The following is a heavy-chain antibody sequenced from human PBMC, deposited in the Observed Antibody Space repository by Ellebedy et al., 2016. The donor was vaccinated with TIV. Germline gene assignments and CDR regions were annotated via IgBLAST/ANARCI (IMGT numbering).Heavy chain of an antibody. CDR3: ARGTYSSAWYVGTYYFDY. D-gene: IGHD6-19*01. V-gene: IGHV4-4*02. CDR1: GGSISSSNW. J-gene: IGHJ4*02. Sequence: SETLSLTCGVSGGSISSSNWWSWVRQPPGKGLEWIGEIYHTGSTNYNPSLKSRVTISVDKSKNQFSLKLSSVTAADTAVYYCARGTYSSAWYVGTYYFDYWGQGTLVTVSS. CDR2: IYHTGST.